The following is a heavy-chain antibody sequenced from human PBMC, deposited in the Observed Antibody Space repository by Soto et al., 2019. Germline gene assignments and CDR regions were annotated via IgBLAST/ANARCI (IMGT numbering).Heavy chain of an antibody. CDR3: ARHRSWAYGMDV. V-gene: IGHV5-51*01. D-gene: IGHD6-13*01. CDR2: INPGDSDT. CDR1: GYNLITNW. Sequence: EVQLVQSGAEVKKPGESLKISCKGSGYNLITNWIGWVRQMPGKGLEWMGIINPGDSDTRYSPAFQGQVTISADKSISTAYLQWSSLKASDTAMYYCARHRSWAYGMDVWGQGTTVSVSS. J-gene: IGHJ6*02.